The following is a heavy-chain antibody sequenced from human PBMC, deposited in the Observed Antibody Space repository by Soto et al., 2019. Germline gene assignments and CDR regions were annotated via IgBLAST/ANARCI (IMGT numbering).Heavy chain of an antibody. V-gene: IGHV4-59*02. D-gene: IGHD6-19*01. CDR1: GGSVSGYY. J-gene: IGHJ4*02. CDR2: IYYSGST. CDR3: ARGRQWLDD. Sequence: QVQLQESGPGLVKPSETLSLTCTVSGGSVSGYYWSWIRQPPGKGLEWIGYIYYSGSTNYNPSLKSRVTISVDTSKNQFSRKPSSVTAADTAVYYSARGRQWLDDWGQGTLVTVSS.